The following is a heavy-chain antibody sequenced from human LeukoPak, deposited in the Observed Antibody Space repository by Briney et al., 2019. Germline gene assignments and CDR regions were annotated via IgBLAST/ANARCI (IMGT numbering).Heavy chain of an antibody. CDR2: MNPNSGNT. V-gene: IGHV1-8*01. CDR3: ARGIPHYYYDSSGGPRETEYFQH. CDR1: GYTFTSYD. J-gene: IGHJ1*01. D-gene: IGHD3-22*01. Sequence: ASVKVSCKASGYTFTSYDINWVRQATGQGLERMGWMNPNSGNTGYAQKFQGRVTMTRNTSISTAYMELSSLRSEDTAVYYCARGIPHYYYDSSGGPRETEYFQHWGQGTLVTVSS.